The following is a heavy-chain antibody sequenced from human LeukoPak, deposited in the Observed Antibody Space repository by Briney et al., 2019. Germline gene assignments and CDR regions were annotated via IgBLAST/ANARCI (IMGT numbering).Heavy chain of an antibody. CDR1: GYTFTGYY. CDR2: INPNSGGT. J-gene: IGHJ6*02. V-gene: IGHV1-2*02. D-gene: IGHD2-2*02. CDR3: ARMECSSTSCYNRYYYYGMDV. Sequence: ASVKVSCKASGYTFTGYYMHWVRQAPGQGLEWMGWINPNSGGTNYAQKFQGRVTMTRDASIGTAYMELSRLRSDDTAVYYCARMECSSTSCYNRYYYYGMDVWGQGTTVTVSS.